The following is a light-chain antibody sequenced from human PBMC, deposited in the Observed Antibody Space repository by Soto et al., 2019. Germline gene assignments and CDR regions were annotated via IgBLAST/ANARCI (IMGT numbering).Light chain of an antibody. CDR2: YAS. CDR3: HQRSNWPWIT. CDR1: QSVSSK. V-gene: IGKV3-11*01. J-gene: IGKJ5*01. Sequence: TPATGSMSPAAGATPSRTASQSVSSKLAGYQQKPGQAPRLLIYYASNRATGIPARCSGSGSGTDFTLTISSLEPEDFALYYCHQRSNWPWITFGQGTRLEI.